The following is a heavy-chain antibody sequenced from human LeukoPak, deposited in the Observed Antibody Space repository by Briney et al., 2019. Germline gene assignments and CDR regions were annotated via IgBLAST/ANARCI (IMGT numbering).Heavy chain of an antibody. D-gene: IGHD3-10*01. J-gene: IGHJ4*02. CDR2: ISYDGSNK. Sequence: PGRSLRLSCAASGFTFSSYAMHWVRQAPGKGLEWVAVISYDGSNKYYADSVKGRFTISRDNSKNTLYLQMNSLRAEDTAVYYCARGFYGSGSYFDYWGQGTLVTVSS. V-gene: IGHV3-30-3*01. CDR1: GFTFSSYA. CDR3: ARGFYGSGSYFDY.